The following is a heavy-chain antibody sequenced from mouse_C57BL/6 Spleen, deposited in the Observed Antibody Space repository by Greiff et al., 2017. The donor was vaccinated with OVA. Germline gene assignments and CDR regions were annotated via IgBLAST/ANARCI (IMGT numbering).Heavy chain of an antibody. J-gene: IGHJ2*01. CDR2: IDPANGNT. CDR1: GFNIKNTY. D-gene: IGHD1-1*01. Sequence: EVQLQESVAELVRPGASVKLSCTASGFNIKNTYMHWVKQRPEQGLEWIGRIDPANGNTKYAPKFQGKATITADTSSNTAYLQLSSLTSEDTAIYYCALITTVVATGCDYWGQGTTLTVSS. CDR3: ALITTVVATGCDY. V-gene: IGHV14-3*01.